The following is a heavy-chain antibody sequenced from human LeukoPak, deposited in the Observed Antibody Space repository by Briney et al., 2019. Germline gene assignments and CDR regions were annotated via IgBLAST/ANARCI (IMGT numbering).Heavy chain of an antibody. D-gene: IGHD7-27*01. Sequence: PGGSLRLSCAASGFTFSSYSMNWVRQAPGKGLEWVSYISSSSSTIYYADSVKGRFTISRDNAKNSLYLQMNSLRAEDTAVYYCATLTGPDYWGQGTLVTVSS. CDR2: ISSSSSTI. CDR3: ATLTGPDY. V-gene: IGHV3-48*01. CDR1: GFTFSSYS. J-gene: IGHJ4*02.